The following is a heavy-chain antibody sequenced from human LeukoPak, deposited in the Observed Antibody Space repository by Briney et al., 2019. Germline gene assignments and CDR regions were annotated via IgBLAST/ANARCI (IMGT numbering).Heavy chain of an antibody. CDR1: GGSISSYY. CDR3: ASHGIRDYVWGSYRNSWFDP. CDR2: IYYSGST. Sequence: PSETLSLTCTVSGGSISSYYWSWIRQPPGKGLEWIGYIYYSGSTNYNPSLKSRVTISVDTSKNQFSLKLSSVTAADTAVYYCASHGIRDYVWGSYRNSWFDPWGQGTLVTVSS. V-gene: IGHV4-59*08. J-gene: IGHJ5*02. D-gene: IGHD3-16*02.